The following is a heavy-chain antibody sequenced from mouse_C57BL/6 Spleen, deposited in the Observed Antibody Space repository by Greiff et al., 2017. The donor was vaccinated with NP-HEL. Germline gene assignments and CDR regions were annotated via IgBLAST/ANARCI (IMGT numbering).Heavy chain of an antibody. V-gene: IGHV3-6*01. CDR2: IIYDGSN. J-gene: IGHJ4*01. CDR3: ARGPGTEAMDY. Sequence: EVKLQESGPGLVKPSPSLSLTCSVTGYSITSGYYWNWIRQFPGNKLEWMGYIIYDGSNNYNPSLKNRISITRDTYKNQFFLKLNSVTTEDTATYYCARGPGTEAMDYWGQGTSVTVSS. CDR1: GYSITSGYY. D-gene: IGHD4-1*01.